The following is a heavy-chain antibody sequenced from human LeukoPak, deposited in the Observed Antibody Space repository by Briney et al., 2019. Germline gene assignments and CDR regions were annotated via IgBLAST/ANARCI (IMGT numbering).Heavy chain of an antibody. V-gene: IGHV3-23*01. J-gene: IGHJ4*02. CDR1: GFTFSSYA. D-gene: IGHD6-6*01. CDR3: AKVGAARHFDY. CDR2: ISGGGDVT. Sequence: GGSLRLSCAGSGFTFSSYALSGLRQTPGKGLEWVSTISGGGDVTYYADSVKGRFTISRDNSKNSLYLQMSSLRAEDTAVYYCAKVGAARHFDYWGQGTLVTVSS.